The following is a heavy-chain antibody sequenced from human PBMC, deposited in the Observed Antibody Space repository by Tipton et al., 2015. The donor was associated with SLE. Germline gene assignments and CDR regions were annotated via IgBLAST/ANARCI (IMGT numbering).Heavy chain of an antibody. J-gene: IGHJ4*02. D-gene: IGHD6-19*01. V-gene: IGHV4-38-2*02. CDR1: GYSISSGYY. CDR2: IYHSGST. Sequence: TLSLTCTVSGYSISSGYYWGWIRQLPGKGLEWIGSIYHSGSTYYNPSLKSRVTISVDTSKNQFSLKLSSVTAADTAVYYCAKCSGWGNGWFFDYWGQGTLVTVSS. CDR3: AKCSGWGNGWFFDY.